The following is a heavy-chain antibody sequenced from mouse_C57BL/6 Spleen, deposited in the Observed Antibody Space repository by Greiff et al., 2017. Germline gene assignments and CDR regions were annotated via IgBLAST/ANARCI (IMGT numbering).Heavy chain of an antibody. V-gene: IGHV1-59*01. CDR3: ARWGDYYAMDY. Sequence: QVQLQQPGAELVRPGTSVKLSCKASGYTFTSYWMHWVKQRPGQGLEWIGVIDPSDSYTNYNQKFKGKATLTVDTSSSTAYMQLSSLTSEDSAVYYCARWGDYYAMDYWCQGTSVTVSS. CDR2: IDPSDSYT. J-gene: IGHJ4*01. CDR1: GYTFTSYW.